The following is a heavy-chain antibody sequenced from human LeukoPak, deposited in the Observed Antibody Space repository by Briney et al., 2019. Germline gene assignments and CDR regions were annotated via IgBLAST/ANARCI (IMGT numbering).Heavy chain of an antibody. CDR3: ASSYYYGSGSLSPAYAFDI. CDR1: GFTFSSYW. D-gene: IGHD3-10*01. J-gene: IGHJ3*02. CDR2: IKKDGSEK. Sequence: GGSLRLSCAASGFTFSSYWMSWVRQAPGKGLEWVANIKKDGSEKYYVDSVKGRFTISRDNAKNSLYLQMNSLRAEDTAVYYCASSYYYGSGSLSPAYAFDIWGQGTMVTVSS. V-gene: IGHV3-7*01.